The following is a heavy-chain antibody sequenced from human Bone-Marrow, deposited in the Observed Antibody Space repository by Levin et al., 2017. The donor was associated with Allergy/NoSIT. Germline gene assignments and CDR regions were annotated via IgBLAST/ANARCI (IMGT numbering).Heavy chain of an antibody. J-gene: IGHJ5*02. D-gene: IGHD2-15*01. Sequence: RGESLKISCRGSGYTFSNYWIAWVRQMPGRGLQWVGNIHPGDSDSTYNPSFQGQVTISADKSTNTVFLLWASLKPSDSATYYCARRDKYCAAEDCYSGNWFDPWGQGTPVTVSS. CDR2: IHPGDSDS. CDR3: ARRDKYCAAEDCYSGNWFDP. CDR1: GYTFSNYW. V-gene: IGHV5-51*01.